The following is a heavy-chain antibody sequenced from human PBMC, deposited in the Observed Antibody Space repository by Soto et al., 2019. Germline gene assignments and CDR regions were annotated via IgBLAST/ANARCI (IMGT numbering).Heavy chain of an antibody. V-gene: IGHV1-18*04. J-gene: IGHJ4*02. D-gene: IGHD4-4*01. CDR2: ISAYNGNT. Sequence: ASVKVSCKASGYTFTSYGISWVRQAPGQGLEWMGWISAYNGNTNYAQKLQGRVTMTTDTSTSTAYMELRSLRSDDTAVYYCARETPPPTVTRPFDYWGQGTLVTVSS. CDR3: ARETPPPTVTRPFDY. CDR1: GYTFTSYG.